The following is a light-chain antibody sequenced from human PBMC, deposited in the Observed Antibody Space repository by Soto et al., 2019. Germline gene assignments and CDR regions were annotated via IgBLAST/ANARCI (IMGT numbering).Light chain of an antibody. CDR1: QGVKTD. CDR3: LQHYSSPLT. V-gene: IGKV1-17*01. CDR2: AAS. Sequence: DIQMTQSPSSVFASVGDRVTITCRASQGVKTDLGWYQQKPGKAPKRLIYAASRLQSGVPSRFSGSGSGTEFTLTISSLQPEDFASYYCLQHYSSPLTFGGATRVEIK. J-gene: IGKJ4*01.